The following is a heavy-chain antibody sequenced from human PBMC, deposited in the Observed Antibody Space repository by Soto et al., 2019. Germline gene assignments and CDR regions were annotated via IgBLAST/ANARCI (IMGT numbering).Heavy chain of an antibody. Sequence: SETLSLTCAVYGGSFSGYYWSWIHQPPGKGLEWIGEINHSGSTNYNPSLKSRVTISVDTSKNQFSLKLSSVTAADTAVYYCERRRGYSYRGRITMTHFDYWGQGTLVTVSS. D-gene: IGHD5-18*01. J-gene: IGHJ4*02. CDR1: GGSFSGYY. CDR3: ERRRGYSYRGRITMTHFDY. CDR2: INHSGST. V-gene: IGHV4-34*01.